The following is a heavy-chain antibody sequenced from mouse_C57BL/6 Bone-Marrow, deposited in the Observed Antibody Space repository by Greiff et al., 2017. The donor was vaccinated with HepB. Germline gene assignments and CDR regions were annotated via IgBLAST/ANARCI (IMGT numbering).Heavy chain of an antibody. CDR3: TTIYYGNWYFDV. V-gene: IGHV14-4*01. CDR1: GFNIKDDY. Sequence: EVQGVESGAELVRPGASVKLSCTASGFNIKDDYMHWVKQRPEQGLEWIGWIDPENGDTEYASKFQGKATITADTSSNTAYLQLSSLTSEDTAVYYCTTIYYGNWYFDVWGTGTTVTVSS. J-gene: IGHJ1*03. D-gene: IGHD2-1*01. CDR2: IDPENGDT.